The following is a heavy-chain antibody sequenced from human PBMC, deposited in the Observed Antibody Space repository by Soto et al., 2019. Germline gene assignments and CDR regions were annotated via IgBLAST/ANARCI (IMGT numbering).Heavy chain of an antibody. V-gene: IGHV4-39*07. J-gene: IGHJ4*02. Sequence: SETLSLACTVSGGSISSSSYYWGWIRQPPGKGLEWIGSIYYSGSTNYNPSLKSRVTISVDTSKNQFSLKLSSVTAADTAVYYCARSRSYSSAHLDYWGQGTLVTVSS. D-gene: IGHD6-19*01. CDR1: GGSISSSSYY. CDR3: ARSRSYSSAHLDY. CDR2: IYYSGST.